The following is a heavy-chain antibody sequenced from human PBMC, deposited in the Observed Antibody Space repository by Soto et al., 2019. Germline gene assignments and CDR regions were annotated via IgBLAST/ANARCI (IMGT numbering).Heavy chain of an antibody. V-gene: IGHV4-4*02. D-gene: IGHD3-10*01. J-gene: IGHJ4*02. Sequence: QVQLQESGPGLVKPSGTLSLTCAVSGGSISSSNWWSWVRQPPGKGLEWIGEIYHSGSTNYNPTRKSRVTISVDKSKNQFSQKLSSVTAADTAVYYCARASAMVRGVKAFDYWGQGTLVTVSS. CDR3: ARASAMVRGVKAFDY. CDR1: GGSISSSNW. CDR2: IYHSGST.